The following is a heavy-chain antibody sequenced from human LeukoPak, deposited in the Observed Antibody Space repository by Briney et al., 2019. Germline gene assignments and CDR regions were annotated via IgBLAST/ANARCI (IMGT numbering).Heavy chain of an antibody. V-gene: IGHV4-34*01. D-gene: IGHD6-25*01. CDR2: INHSGST. J-gene: IGHJ4*02. CDR3: ARDLRAASDY. Sequence: SETLSLTCAVYGGSFSGYYWSWIRQPPGKGPEWIGEINHSGSTNYNPSLKSRVTISVDKSKNQFSLKLSSVTAADTAVYYCARDLRAASDYWGQGTLVTVSS. CDR1: GGSFSGYY.